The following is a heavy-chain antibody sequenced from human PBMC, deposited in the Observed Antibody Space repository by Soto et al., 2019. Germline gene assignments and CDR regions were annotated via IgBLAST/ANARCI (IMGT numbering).Heavy chain of an antibody. D-gene: IGHD6-19*01. V-gene: IGHV3-23*01. Sequence: SGGSLRLSCAASGFTFSSYAMSWVRQAPGKGLEWVPGISGSGDSTYYADSVKGRFTISRDNSKNTLYLQMNSLGAEDTAVYYCAKTVPGTKYWGQGTLVTVSS. CDR1: GFTFSSYA. CDR3: AKTVPGTKY. J-gene: IGHJ4*02. CDR2: ISGSGDST.